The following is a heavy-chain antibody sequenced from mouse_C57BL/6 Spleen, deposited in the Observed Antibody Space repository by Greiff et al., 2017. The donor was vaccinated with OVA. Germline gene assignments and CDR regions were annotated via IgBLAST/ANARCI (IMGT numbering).Heavy chain of an antibody. J-gene: IGHJ2*01. Sequence: VQLPTPGAELVRPGASVTLSCKASGSTFTASELTWVKHTPVHGLDWIGAIDPETGGTASNQKFKGKDILTADKSSSTAYMELRSLTSEDSAVDYCTREYYGSPGGQGTTLTVSS. D-gene: IGHD1-1*01. CDR1: GSTFTASE. CDR2: IDPETGGT. CDR3: TREYYGSP. V-gene: IGHV1-15*01.